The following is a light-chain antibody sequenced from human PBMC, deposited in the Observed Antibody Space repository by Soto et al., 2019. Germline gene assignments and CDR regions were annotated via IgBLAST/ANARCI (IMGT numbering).Light chain of an antibody. CDR2: DVN. CDR1: SSDVGAYNY. J-gene: IGLJ3*02. CDR3: TSYTTSSTEV. Sequence: QSALTQPASVSGSPGQSITISCTGTSSDVGAYNYVSWCQHHPGKAPKLIIYDVNNQPSGVSNRFSGSKSGNTASLTISGLQGDDEAYYYLTSYTTSSTEVFGGGTKLTVL. V-gene: IGLV2-14*03.